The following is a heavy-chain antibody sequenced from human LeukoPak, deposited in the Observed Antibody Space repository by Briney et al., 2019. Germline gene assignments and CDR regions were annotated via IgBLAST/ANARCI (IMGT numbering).Heavy chain of an antibody. CDR3: ARDLPAASGWFDP. CDR1: SGSISSGGYY. CDR2: IYYSGST. D-gene: IGHD2-2*01. J-gene: IGHJ5*02. V-gene: IGHV4-31*03. Sequence: SQTLSLTCTVSSGSISSGGYYWSWIRQHPGKGLEWIGYIYYSGSTYYNPSLKSRVTISVDTSKNQFSLKLSSVTAADTAVYYCARDLPAASGWFDPWGQGTLVTVSS.